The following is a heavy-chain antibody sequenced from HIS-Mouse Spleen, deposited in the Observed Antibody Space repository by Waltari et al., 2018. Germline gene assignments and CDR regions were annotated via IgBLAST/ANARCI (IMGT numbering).Heavy chain of an antibody. V-gene: IGHV4-39*07. D-gene: IGHD6-13*01. CDR2: IYYSGST. Sequence: QLQLQESGPGLVKPSETLSRTCTVSCGSSSSSSYYCGWVRQPPGKGLEWIGSIYYSGSTYYNPSLKSRVTISVDTSKNQFSLKLSSVTAADTAVYYCAREIPYSSSWYDWYFDLWGRGTLVTVSS. CDR3: AREIPYSSSWYDWYFDL. CDR1: CGSSSSSSYY. J-gene: IGHJ2*01.